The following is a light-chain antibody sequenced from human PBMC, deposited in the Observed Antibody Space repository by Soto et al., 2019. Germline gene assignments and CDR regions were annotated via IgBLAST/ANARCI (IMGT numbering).Light chain of an antibody. V-gene: IGLV2-8*01. J-gene: IGLJ3*02. CDR2: EVS. Sequence: QSALTQPPSASGSPGQSVTISCTGTSSDVGAYKYVSWYQQYPGKAPKLMIYEVSRRPSGVPDRFSGSKSGNTASLTVSGLQAEDEADYYCPSYAGSNIWVFGGGTKATVL. CDR3: PSYAGSNIWV. CDR1: SSDVGAYKY.